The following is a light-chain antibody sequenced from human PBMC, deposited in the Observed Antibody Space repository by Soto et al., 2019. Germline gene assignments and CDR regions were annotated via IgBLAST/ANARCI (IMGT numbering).Light chain of an antibody. Sequence: IVLTQSPVTLSLSPGERSTLSCRASQSVDRYLAWYQQKPGQAPRLLIYDVSNRATGIPARFSGSGSGTDFTLTISSLEPGDFAIYYCQQRNDWQVTFGQGTRLEIK. CDR1: QSVDRY. J-gene: IGKJ5*01. V-gene: IGKV3-11*01. CDR2: DVS. CDR3: QQRNDWQVT.